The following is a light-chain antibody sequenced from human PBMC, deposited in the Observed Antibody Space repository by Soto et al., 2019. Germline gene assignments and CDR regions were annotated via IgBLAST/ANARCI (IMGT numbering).Light chain of an antibody. CDR1: QSVSNY. CDR3: QQCYSTPLT. Sequence: DIQMTQSPSSLSASVGDTVTITCRASQSVSNYLNWYQQKPGKAPKLLIYAASSLQSGVPSRFSASGSGTDFTLTISSLQPEDFATYYCQQCYSTPLTFGGGTKVEIK. J-gene: IGKJ4*01. CDR2: AAS. V-gene: IGKV1-39*01.